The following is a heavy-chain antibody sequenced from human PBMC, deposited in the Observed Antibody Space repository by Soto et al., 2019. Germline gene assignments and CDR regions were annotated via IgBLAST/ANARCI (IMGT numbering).Heavy chain of an antibody. CDR1: GFTFSSYA. D-gene: IGHD6-6*01. V-gene: IGHV3-23*01. CDR2: ISGSGGST. Sequence: RRLSCAASGFTFSSYAMSWVRQAPGKGLEWVSAISGSGGSTYYADSVKGRFTISRDNSKNTLYLQMNSLRAEDTAVYYCAKDPLAPRRPYYFDYWRQGTLVTVSS. J-gene: IGHJ4*02. CDR3: AKDPLAPRRPYYFDY.